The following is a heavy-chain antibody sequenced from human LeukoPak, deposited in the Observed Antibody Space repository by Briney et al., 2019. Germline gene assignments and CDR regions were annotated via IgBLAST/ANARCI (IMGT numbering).Heavy chain of an antibody. V-gene: IGHV3-23*01. CDR3: AKDRRGWLQSNFDY. D-gene: IGHD5-24*01. CDR2: ISGSGGST. Sequence: GGSLRLSCAASGFTFSSYATSWVRQAPGKGLEWVSAISGSGGSTYYADSVKGRFTISRDNSKNTLYLQMNSLRAEDTAVYYCAKDRRGWLQSNFDYWGQGTLVTVSS. J-gene: IGHJ4*02. CDR1: GFTFSSYA.